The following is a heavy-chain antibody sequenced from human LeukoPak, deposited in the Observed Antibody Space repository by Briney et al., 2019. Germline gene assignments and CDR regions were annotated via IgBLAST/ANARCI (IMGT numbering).Heavy chain of an antibody. D-gene: IGHD3-22*01. V-gene: IGHV4-34*01. Sequence: SETLSLTCAVYGGSFSGYYWSWIRQPPGKGLEWIGEINHSGSTNYNPSLKSRVTISVDTSKNQFSLKLSSVTAADTAVYYCARSYDSSGYYYGPQGYWGQGTLATVSS. CDR1: GGSFSGYY. J-gene: IGHJ4*02. CDR2: INHSGST. CDR3: ARSYDSSGYYYGPQGY.